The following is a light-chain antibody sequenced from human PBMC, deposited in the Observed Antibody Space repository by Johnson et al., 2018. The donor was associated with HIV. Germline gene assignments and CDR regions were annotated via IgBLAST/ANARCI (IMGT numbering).Light chain of an antibody. CDR3: GTWDSRLGTGI. J-gene: IGLJ1*01. CDR2: DNN. CDR1: SSNIGNNY. Sequence: SVLTQPPSVSAAPGQKVTISCSGSSSNIGNNYVSWYQQVPGTAPKLLIYDNNKRPSGIPDRFSGSKSGTSATLGITGLQTGDEADYYCGTWDSRLGTGIVGTGTKVTVL. V-gene: IGLV1-51*01.